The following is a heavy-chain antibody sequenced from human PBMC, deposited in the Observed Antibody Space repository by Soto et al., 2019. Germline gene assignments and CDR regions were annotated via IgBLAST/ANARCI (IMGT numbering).Heavy chain of an antibody. CDR3: ARATSVDGS. J-gene: IGHJ5*02. D-gene: IGHD5-12*01. CDR2: IKQDGSEK. CDR1: GFAISGYW. Sequence: EVQLVESGGDLVQPGGSLRLSCAASGFAISGYWMSRVRQAPGKGLEGVANIKQDGSEKYYVDSVKGRFTISRDNAKNSLYLQMNSLRVEDTAVYYCARATSVDGSWGQGTLVTVSS. V-gene: IGHV3-7*01.